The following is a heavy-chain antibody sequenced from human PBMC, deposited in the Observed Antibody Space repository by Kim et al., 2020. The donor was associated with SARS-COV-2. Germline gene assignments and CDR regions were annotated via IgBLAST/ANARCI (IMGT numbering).Heavy chain of an antibody. CDR1: GFTFSSYA. D-gene: IGHD6-6*01. Sequence: GGSLRLSCAASGFTFSSYAMHWVRQAPGKGLEWVAVISYDGSNKYYADSVKGRFTISRDNSKNTLYLQMNSLRAEDTAVYYCARGVAARHPVGYFDYWG. CDR2: ISYDGSNK. CDR3: ARGVAARHPVGYFDY. J-gene: IGHJ4*03. V-gene: IGHV3-30-3*01.